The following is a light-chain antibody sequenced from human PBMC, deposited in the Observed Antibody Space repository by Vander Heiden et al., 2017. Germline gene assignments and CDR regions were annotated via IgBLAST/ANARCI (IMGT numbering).Light chain of an antibody. Sequence: EILMTHSPATLSMSPGERATLSCRASQSVSSSLAWYQQKPGQAPRLLIYGASTRATGIPARFSGSGSGTEFTLTISSLQSEDFAVYCCQQYNSWPLTFGGGTKVEIK. CDR1: QSVSSS. CDR3: QQYNSWPLT. J-gene: IGKJ4*01. CDR2: GAS. V-gene: IGKV3-15*01.